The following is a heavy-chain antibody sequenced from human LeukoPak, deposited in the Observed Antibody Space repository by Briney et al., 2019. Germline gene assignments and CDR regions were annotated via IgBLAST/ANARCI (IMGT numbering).Heavy chain of an antibody. J-gene: IGHJ3*02. Sequence: GASVKVSCKASGYTFTSYAIHWVRQAPGQRLEWMGWINASNGNTEYSQKLQGRVTIARDTSASTAYMELSSLRSEDTAVYYCARAHITMVRGVILTDAFDIWGQGTMVTVSS. CDR2: INASNGNT. CDR1: GYTFTSYA. D-gene: IGHD3-10*01. CDR3: ARAHITMVRGVILTDAFDI. V-gene: IGHV1-3*01.